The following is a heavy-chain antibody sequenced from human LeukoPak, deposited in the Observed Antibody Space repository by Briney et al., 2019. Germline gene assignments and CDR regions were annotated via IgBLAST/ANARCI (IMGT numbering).Heavy chain of an antibody. J-gene: IGHJ4*02. V-gene: IGHV3-74*01. Sequence: PGGSLRLSCAASGFTFSSFWMHWVRHAPGKGLVWVSRINSDGSSAGYADSVKGRFTISRDNAKNTLYLQMNSLRAEDTAVYYCASKLVVGATKSDYFDYWGQGTLVTVSS. CDR1: GFTFSSFW. CDR3: ASKLVVGATKSDYFDY. D-gene: IGHD1-26*01. CDR2: INSDGSSA.